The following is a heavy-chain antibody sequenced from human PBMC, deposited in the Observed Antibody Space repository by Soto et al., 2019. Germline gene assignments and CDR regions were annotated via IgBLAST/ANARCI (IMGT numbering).Heavy chain of an antibody. D-gene: IGHD2-2*01. CDR1: GYTFTSYD. Sequence: ASVKVSCKASGYTFTSYDINWVRQATGQGLGWMGWMNPNSGNTGYAQKFQGRVTMTRNTSISTAYMELSSLRSEDTAVYYCATLHGYCSSTSCAYDAFDIWGQGTMVTVSS. V-gene: IGHV1-8*01. CDR3: ATLHGYCSSTSCAYDAFDI. CDR2: MNPNSGNT. J-gene: IGHJ3*02.